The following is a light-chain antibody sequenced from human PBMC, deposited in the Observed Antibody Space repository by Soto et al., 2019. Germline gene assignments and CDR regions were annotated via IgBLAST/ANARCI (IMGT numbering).Light chain of an antibody. CDR1: QSISNW. Sequence: DIQMTQSPSTLSESVGDTVTITCRASQSISNWLAWYQPKPGQAPKLLIHKASTLESGVPSRFCGSGSGTEFTLTISSLQPDDFATFYCQQYDRFPYTFGQGTKLEIK. CDR2: KAS. CDR3: QQYDRFPYT. V-gene: IGKV1-5*03. J-gene: IGKJ2*01.